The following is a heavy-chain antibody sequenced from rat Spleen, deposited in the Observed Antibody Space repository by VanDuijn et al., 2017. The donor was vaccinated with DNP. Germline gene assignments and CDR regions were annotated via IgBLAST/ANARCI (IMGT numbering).Heavy chain of an antibody. J-gene: IGHJ1*01. CDR3: ARGSGTYYWYFDF. Sequence: EVQLVESGGGLVQPGRSLKLSCAGSGFTFSNYYMAWVRQAPTKGLEWVAAISTGGGNTYYRDSVKGRFTISRDNAKNTLYLQMNSLRSEDTATYYCARGSGTYYWYFDFWGPGTMVTVSS. CDR1: GFTFSNYY. CDR2: ISTGGGNT. D-gene: IGHD5-1*01. V-gene: IGHV5-25*01.